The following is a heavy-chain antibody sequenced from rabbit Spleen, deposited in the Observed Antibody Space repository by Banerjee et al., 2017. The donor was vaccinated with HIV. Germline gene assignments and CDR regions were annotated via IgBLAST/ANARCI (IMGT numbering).Heavy chain of an antibody. CDR2: IDSGSSGFT. Sequence: QSLEESGGGLVKPGASLTLTCTASGVSFSSSSYMCWVRQAPGKGLEWIACIDSGSSGFTYFATWAKGRFTISKTSSTTVTLQMTRLTAADTATYFCARDTSSSFSSYGMDLWGPGTL. V-gene: IGHV1S40*01. J-gene: IGHJ6*01. D-gene: IGHD1-1*01. CDR1: GVSFSSSSY. CDR3: ARDTSSSFSSYGMDL.